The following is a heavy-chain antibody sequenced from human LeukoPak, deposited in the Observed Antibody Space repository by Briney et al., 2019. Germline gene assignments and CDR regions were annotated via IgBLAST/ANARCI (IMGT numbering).Heavy chain of an antibody. CDR1: GFTFDDYA. J-gene: IGHJ4*02. CDR3: ASVAYFYHDFDY. V-gene: IGHV3-9*01. Sequence: GGSLRLSCAASGFTFDDYAMHWVRQAPGKGLEWVSGISWNSGSIGYADSVKGRFTVSRDNAKNSLYLQMNSLRAEDTAVYYCASVAYFYHDFDYWGQGTLVTVSS. D-gene: IGHD2/OR15-2a*01. CDR2: ISWNSGSI.